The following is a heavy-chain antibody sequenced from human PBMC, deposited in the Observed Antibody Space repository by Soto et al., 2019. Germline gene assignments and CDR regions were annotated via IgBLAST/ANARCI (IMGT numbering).Heavy chain of an antibody. D-gene: IGHD6-19*01. CDR3: ARGRGWRDY. V-gene: IGHV1-8*01. CDR1: GYTFTNYD. CDR2: MDPNSGNT. J-gene: IGHJ4*02. Sequence: QVQLVQSGAEVKKPGASVKVSCKASGYTFTNYDINWVRQAPGQGLEWMGWMDPNSGNTDYAQKFQGRVTITRNTSISTAYLELSSLSSEDTAVYYCARGRGWRDYWGQGTLVTFSS.